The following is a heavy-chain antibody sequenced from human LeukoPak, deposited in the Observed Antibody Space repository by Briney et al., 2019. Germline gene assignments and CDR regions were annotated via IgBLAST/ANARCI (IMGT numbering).Heavy chain of an antibody. J-gene: IGHJ1*01. CDR3: ARDYTLTLGTTTYFQH. V-gene: IGHV4-59*01. D-gene: IGHD1-7*01. CDR2: IYYSGST. CDR1: GGSISSYY. Sequence: SETLSLTCTVSGGSISSYYWSWIRQPPGKGLEGIGYIYYSGSTNYNPSLKSRVTISVDTSKNQFSLKLSSVTAEDTAVYYCARDYTLTLGTTTYFQHWGQGTLVTVSS.